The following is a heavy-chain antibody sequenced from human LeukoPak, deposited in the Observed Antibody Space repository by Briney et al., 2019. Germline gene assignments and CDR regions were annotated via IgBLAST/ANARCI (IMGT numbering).Heavy chain of an antibody. CDR1: GFTFSNAR. CDR2: IKSKTDGGTT. CDR3: TTVRSSMVRGVITNYYYYYMDV. D-gene: IGHD3-10*01. Sequence: GGSLRLSCAASGFTFSNARMSWVRQAPGKGLEWVGRIKSKTDGGTTDYAAPVKGRFTISRDDSKNTLYLQMNSLKTEDTAVYYCTTVRSSMVRGVITNYYYYYMDVWGKGTTVTVSS. V-gene: IGHV3-15*01. J-gene: IGHJ6*03.